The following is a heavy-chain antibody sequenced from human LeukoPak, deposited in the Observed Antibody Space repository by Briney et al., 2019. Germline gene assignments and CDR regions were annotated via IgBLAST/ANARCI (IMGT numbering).Heavy chain of an antibody. CDR3: ARAPADPSSIAAHLDY. CDR1: GYSFTNYY. V-gene: IGHV1-46*01. J-gene: IGHJ4*02. D-gene: IGHD6-6*01. Sequence: ASVKVSCKASGYSFTNYYIHWLRQAPGQGLEWMGIINPSGGSTNYAQKFQGRVTMTRDTSTSTLYMELRSLRSDDTAVYYCARAPADPSSIAAHLDYWGQGTLVTVSS. CDR2: INPSGGST.